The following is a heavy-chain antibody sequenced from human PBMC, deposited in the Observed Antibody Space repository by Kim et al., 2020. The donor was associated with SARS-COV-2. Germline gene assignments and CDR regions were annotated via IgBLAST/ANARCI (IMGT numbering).Heavy chain of an antibody. Sequence: GGSLRLSCAASGFTFSSYWMTWVRQAPGKGLEWVANINQDGSENNYVDSVKGRFTVSRDNGENSLYLQMNSLRAEDSAVYYCARGQRGEWFGEWLHDYWGQGALVTVSS. V-gene: IGHV3-7*01. D-gene: IGHD3-10*01. CDR3: ARGQRGEWFGEWLHDY. CDR1: GFTFSSYW. J-gene: IGHJ4*02. CDR2: INQDGSEN.